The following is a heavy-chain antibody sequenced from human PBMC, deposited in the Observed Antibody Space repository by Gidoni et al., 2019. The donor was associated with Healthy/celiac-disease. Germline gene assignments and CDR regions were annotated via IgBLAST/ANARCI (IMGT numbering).Heavy chain of an antibody. V-gene: IGHV3-7*01. J-gene: IGHJ4*02. CDR1: GFTFSSYW. D-gene: IGHD3-3*01. Sequence: EVQLVESGGGLVQPGGSLRLSCAASGFTFSSYWMSWVRQAPGKGLEWVANIKQDGSEKYYVDSVKGRFTISRDNAKNSLYLQMNSLRAEDTAVYYCARDFADFGVVTFDYWGQGTLVTVSS. CDR2: IKQDGSEK. CDR3: ARDFADFGVVTFDY.